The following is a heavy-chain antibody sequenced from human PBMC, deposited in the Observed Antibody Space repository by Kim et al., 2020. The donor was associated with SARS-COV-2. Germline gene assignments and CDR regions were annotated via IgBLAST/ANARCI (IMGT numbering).Heavy chain of an antibody. Sequence: VKGRFTHSRDNSKNTMYLQMNSLGAEDTAVYYCAKVKVRIAAAGTGYFDYWGQGTLVTVSS. CDR3: AKVKVRIAAAGTGYFDY. J-gene: IGHJ4*02. D-gene: IGHD6-13*01. V-gene: IGHV3-30*02.